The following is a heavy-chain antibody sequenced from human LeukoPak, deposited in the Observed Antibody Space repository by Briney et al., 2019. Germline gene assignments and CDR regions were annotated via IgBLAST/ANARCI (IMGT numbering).Heavy chain of an antibody. D-gene: IGHD6-13*01. J-gene: IGHJ4*02. CDR2: INHSGST. Sequence: SETLSLTCAVYGGSFSGYYWSWIRQPPGKGLEWIGEINHSGSTNYNPSLKSRVTISVDTSKNQFSLKLSSVTAADTAVYYCARHGRRGSWYWYFDYWGQGTLVTVSS. CDR3: ARHGRRGSWYWYFDY. CDR1: GGSFSGYY. V-gene: IGHV4-34*01.